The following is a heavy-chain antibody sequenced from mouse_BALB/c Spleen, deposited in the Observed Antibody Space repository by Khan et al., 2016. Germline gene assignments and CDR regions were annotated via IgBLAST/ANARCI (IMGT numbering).Heavy chain of an antibody. J-gene: IGHJ1*01. Sequence: QIQLVQSGPELKKPGKTVKISCKASGYTFTNYGMNWVKQAPGKGLKWMGWINTYSGESTYADDFKGRFAFSLETSANTAYLQINNLKNEDTATYFCARYRYYYGSSRYFDVWGAGPRSPSPQ. CDR2: INTYSGES. D-gene: IGHD1-1*01. CDR1: GYTFTNYG. V-gene: IGHV9-3-1*01. CDR3: ARYRYYYGSSRYFDV.